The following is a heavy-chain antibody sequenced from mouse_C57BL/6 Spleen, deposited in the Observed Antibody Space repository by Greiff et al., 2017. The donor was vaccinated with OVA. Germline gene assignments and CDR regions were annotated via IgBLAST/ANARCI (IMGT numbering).Heavy chain of an antibody. J-gene: IGHJ2*01. CDR1: GYTFTSYG. CDR3: ARRVTTVVGWFDY. V-gene: IGHV1-81*01. Sequence: QVQLQQSGAELARPGASVKLSCTASGYTFTSYGISWVKQRTGQGLEWIGEIYPRSGNTYYNEKFKGKATLTADKSSSTAYMELRSLTSEDSAVYFCARRVTTVVGWFDYWGQGTTLTVSS. D-gene: IGHD1-1*01. CDR2: IYPRSGNT.